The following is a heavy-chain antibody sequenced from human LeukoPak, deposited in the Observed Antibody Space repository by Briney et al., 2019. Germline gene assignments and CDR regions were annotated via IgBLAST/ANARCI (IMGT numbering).Heavy chain of an antibody. D-gene: IGHD3-10*01. CDR2: INTDGSST. Sequence: PGGSLRLSCAASGFTFSSYWMHWVRQAPGKGLVWVSRINTDGSSTSYADSVRGRFTISRDNAKNTLYLQMNSLRAEDTAVYYCARDYYYGSEGAFDIWGQGTMVTVSS. CDR1: GFTFSSYW. V-gene: IGHV3-74*01. CDR3: ARDYYYGSEGAFDI. J-gene: IGHJ3*02.